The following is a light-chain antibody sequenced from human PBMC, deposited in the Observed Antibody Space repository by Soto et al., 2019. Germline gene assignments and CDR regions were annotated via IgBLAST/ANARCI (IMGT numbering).Light chain of an antibody. CDR2: GAS. V-gene: IGKV3-15*01. CDR1: QSVSSN. CDR3: QQYNNWPPWP. J-gene: IGKJ1*01. Sequence: EIVMTQSPATLSVSPGERATFSCRASQSVSSNLAWYQQKPGQAPRLLIYGASTRATGIPARFSGSGSGTEFTLTISSLQSEDFAVYYCQQYNNWPPWPFGQGTKVEIK.